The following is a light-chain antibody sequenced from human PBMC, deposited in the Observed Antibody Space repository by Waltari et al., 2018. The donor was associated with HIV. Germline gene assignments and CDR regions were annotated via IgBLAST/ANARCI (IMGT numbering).Light chain of an antibody. CDR3: MQALQTPRT. CDR1: QSPVHRKGYNLYNY. J-gene: IGKJ2*02. V-gene: IGKV2-28*01. Sequence: IVMTQSPLSLPVTPGESAAISSRFSQSPVHRKGYNLYNYLDWYLQKPGQSPQLLIYLGSNRASGVPDRFSGSGSGTDFTLKISRVEAEDVGVYYCMQALQTPRTFGQGTKLEMK. CDR2: LGS.